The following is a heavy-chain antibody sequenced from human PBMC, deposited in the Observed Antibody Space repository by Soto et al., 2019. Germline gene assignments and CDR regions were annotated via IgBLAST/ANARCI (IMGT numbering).Heavy chain of an antibody. V-gene: IGHV3-23*01. J-gene: IGHJ6*02. Sequence: EVQLLESGGGLVQPGGSLRLSCAASGFTFSSYAMSWVRQAPGKGLEWVSAISGSGGSTYYADSVKGRFTISRDNSKNTLYLQRNSLRAEDTAVYYCEKGGEGEVGALYYGMDVWGQGTTVTVSS. CDR2: ISGSGGST. CDR1: GFTFSSYA. CDR3: EKGGEGEVGALYYGMDV. D-gene: IGHD3-10*01.